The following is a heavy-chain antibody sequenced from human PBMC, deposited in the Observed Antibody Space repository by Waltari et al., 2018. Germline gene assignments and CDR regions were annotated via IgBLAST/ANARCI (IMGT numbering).Heavy chain of an antibody. CDR3: ARDRGSGTSEFDY. V-gene: IGHV4-38-2*02. D-gene: IGHD1-26*01. Sequence: QVQLQESGPGLVKPSETLSLTCTVSGDSISSGYYWGWIRQPPGKGLEWIGSMYHSGNTYYNPSLKSRVTISVDTPKNQFSLRLNSVTAADTAVYYCARDRGSGTSEFDYWGQGALVTVPS. CDR2: MYHSGNT. CDR1: GDSISSGYY. J-gene: IGHJ4*02.